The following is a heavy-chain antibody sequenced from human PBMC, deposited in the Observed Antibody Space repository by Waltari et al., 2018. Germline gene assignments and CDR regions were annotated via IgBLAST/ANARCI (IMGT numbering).Heavy chain of an antibody. Sequence: VRLVESGGGLVQPGGSLRLSVVTPGFSPAYRMTWVRQAPGKGLEWVSYIISSSSTIYYADSGKGRFTISRDNAKNSLYLQMNSLRDEDTAVYYCARVIGKGWATGQFDGFDVWGQGTMVTVSS. CDR1: GFSPAYR. D-gene: IGHD5-12*01. CDR2: IISSSSTI. CDR3: ARVIGKGWATGQFDGFDV. V-gene: IGHV3-48*02. J-gene: IGHJ3*01.